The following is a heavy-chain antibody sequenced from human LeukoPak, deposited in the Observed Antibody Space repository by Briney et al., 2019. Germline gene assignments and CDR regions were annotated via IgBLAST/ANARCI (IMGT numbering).Heavy chain of an antibody. Sequence: ASVKVSCKASGYTFTDYYIHWVRQAPGQALEWMGWINPNSGGTNYAQKFQGRVTMTRDTSITTAYMELSRLRSDDTAVYYCARGFSGWYLSPYYLEYCGQGTPVTVSS. V-gene: IGHV1-2*02. D-gene: IGHD6-13*01. J-gene: IGHJ4*02. CDR3: ARGFSGWYLSPYYLEY. CDR1: GYTFTDYY. CDR2: INPNSGGT.